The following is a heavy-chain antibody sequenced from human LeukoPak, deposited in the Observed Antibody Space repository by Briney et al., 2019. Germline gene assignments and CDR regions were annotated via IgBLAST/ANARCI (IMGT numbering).Heavy chain of an antibody. CDR1: GFNFATYW. CDR2: IYPRDSDT. CDR3: ARSPYYDISGYSPPPGAHFQH. D-gene: IGHD3-22*01. V-gene: IGHV5-51*01. J-gene: IGHJ1*01. Sequence: GESLKISCEGSGFNFATYWIGWVRQMPGKGLEWMGIIYPRDSDTKYSPSFQGQVTISADKSISTAYLQWTTLKASDTAIYYCARSPYYDISGYSPPPGAHFQHWGQGTLVTVSS.